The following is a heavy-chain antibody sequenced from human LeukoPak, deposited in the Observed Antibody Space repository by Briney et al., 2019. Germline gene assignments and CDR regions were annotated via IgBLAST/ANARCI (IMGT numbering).Heavy chain of an antibody. D-gene: IGHD6-13*01. CDR2: ITGGGKNT. Sequence: GGSLRLSCAASGFAFSNGWMNWVRQAPGKGLEWVSVITGGGKNTYYADSVKGRFTISKDNSKNTVYLQMNDLRVDDTAVYYCAKAASSSWPSYQYGMDVWGQGTTVTVSS. CDR1: GFAFSNGW. CDR3: AKAASSSWPSYQYGMDV. V-gene: IGHV3-23*01. J-gene: IGHJ6*02.